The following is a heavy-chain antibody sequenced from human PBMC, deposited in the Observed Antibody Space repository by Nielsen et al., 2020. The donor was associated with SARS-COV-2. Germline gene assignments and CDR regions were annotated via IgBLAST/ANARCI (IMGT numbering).Heavy chain of an antibody. CDR1: GGSISSGDYY. V-gene: IGHV4-30-4*01. CDR3: ARTTVTTAFDY. Sequence: SETLSLTCTVSGGSISSGDYYWNWVRQPPGKGLEWIGHIYYSGSTYYNPSLKSRVTISENTSKHQFSLNLSSVTAADTAVYYCARTTVTTAFDYWGQGTLVTVSS. D-gene: IGHD4-17*01. J-gene: IGHJ4*02. CDR2: IYYSGST.